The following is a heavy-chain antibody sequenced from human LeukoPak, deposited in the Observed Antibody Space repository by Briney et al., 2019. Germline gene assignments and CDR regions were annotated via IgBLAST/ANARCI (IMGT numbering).Heavy chain of an antibody. CDR2: IGTAGDT. Sequence: GGSLRLSCAASGFTFSSYDMHWVRQATGKGLEWVSAIGTAGDTYYPGSVKGRFTISRDNSKNTLYLQMNSLRAEDTAVYYCARDSNYYGSGSYHDYWGQGTLVTVSS. D-gene: IGHD3-10*01. CDR1: GFTFSSYD. J-gene: IGHJ4*02. V-gene: IGHV3-13*04. CDR3: ARDSNYYGSGSYHDY.